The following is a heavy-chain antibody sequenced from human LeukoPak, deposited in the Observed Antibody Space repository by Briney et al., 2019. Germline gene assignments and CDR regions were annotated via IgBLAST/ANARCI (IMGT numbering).Heavy chain of an antibody. Sequence: GGSLRLSCTASGFIFSNYYMAWVRQPPGRGLEWISYISADAATVKCADSVEGRFTVSRDNTQNSIYLEMSSLRVDDTAVYYCARMYSSGYYGDYFDYWGQGNLVSVSS. J-gene: IGHJ4*02. V-gene: IGHV3-11*04. CDR2: ISADAATV. D-gene: IGHD5-12*01. CDR3: ARMYSSGYYGDYFDY. CDR1: GFIFSNYY.